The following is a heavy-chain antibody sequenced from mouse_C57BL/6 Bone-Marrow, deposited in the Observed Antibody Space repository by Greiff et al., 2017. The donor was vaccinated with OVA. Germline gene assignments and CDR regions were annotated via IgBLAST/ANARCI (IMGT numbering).Heavy chain of an antibody. CDR3: PLTTVVATRAMDY. D-gene: IGHD1-1*01. V-gene: IGHV1-15*01. J-gene: IGHJ4*01. CDR1: GYTFTDYE. Sequence: VKLQESGAELVRPGASVTLSCKASGYTFTDYEMHWVKQTPVHGLEWIGAIDPETGGTAYNQKFKGKAILTADKSSSTAYMELRSLTSEDSAVYYCPLTTVVATRAMDYWGQGTSVTVSS. CDR2: IDPETGGT.